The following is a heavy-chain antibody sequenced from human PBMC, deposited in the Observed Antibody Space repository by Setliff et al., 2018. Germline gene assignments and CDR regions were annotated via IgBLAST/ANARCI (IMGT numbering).Heavy chain of an antibody. J-gene: IGHJ6*03. CDR1: GYIFNTFG. CDR2: ISPYNGDT. V-gene: IGHV1-18*01. Sequence: ASVKVSCKASGYIFNTFGINWMRRAPGQGLEWIGWISPYNGDTKYAQNLQGRVTLTTDSSTSTAYVEVRSLRSDDTAVYYCARSPPNRGVGQGHHMDVWGKGTTVTVSS. D-gene: IGHD1-26*01. CDR3: ARSPPNRGVGQGHHMDV.